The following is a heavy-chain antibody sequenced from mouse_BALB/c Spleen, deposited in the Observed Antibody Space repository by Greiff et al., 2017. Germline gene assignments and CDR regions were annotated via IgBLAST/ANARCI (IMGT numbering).Heavy chain of an antibody. V-gene: IGHV1S26*01. CDR3: ARQTGGPWFAY. CDR1: GFNIKDTY. D-gene: IGHD3-2*01. Sequence: QVQLQQSGAELVKPGASVKLSCTASGFNIKDTYMHWVKQRPGQGLEWIGYINPSTGYTEYNQKFKDKATLTADKSSSTAYMQLSSLTSEDSAVYYCARQTGGPWFAYWGQGTLVTVSA. CDR2: INPSTGYT. J-gene: IGHJ3*01.